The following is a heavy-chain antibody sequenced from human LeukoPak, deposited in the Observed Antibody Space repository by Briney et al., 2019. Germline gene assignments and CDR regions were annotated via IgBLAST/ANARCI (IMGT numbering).Heavy chain of an antibody. V-gene: IGHV4-31*03. CDR2: IYYSGST. CDR3: ARGIVGAIRLNWFDP. J-gene: IGHJ5*02. D-gene: IGHD1-26*01. CDR1: GGSISSGGYY. Sequence: SETLSLTCTVSGGSISSGGYYWSWIRQHPGKGLEWIGYIYYSGSTYYNPSLKSRVTISVDTSKNQFSLKLSSVTAADTAVYYRARGIVGAIRLNWFDPWGQGTLVTVSS.